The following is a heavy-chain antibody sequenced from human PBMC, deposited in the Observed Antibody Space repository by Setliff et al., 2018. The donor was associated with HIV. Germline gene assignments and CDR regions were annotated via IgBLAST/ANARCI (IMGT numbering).Heavy chain of an antibody. D-gene: IGHD1-1*01. Sequence: ETLSLTCTVSGDSISSGTYYWGWVRQAPGKGLEWIGSIFYSGDAHYNPSLKRRVTISVDTSKNQLSLEVRSVTAADTALYYCARVGVRNWNDDGIDYWGQGTLVTVSS. CDR2: IFYSGDA. V-gene: IGHV4-39*01. J-gene: IGHJ4*02. CDR1: GDSISSGTYY. CDR3: ARVGVRNWNDDGIDY.